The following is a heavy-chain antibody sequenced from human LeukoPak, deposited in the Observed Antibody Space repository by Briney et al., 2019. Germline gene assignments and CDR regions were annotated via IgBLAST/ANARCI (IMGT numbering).Heavy chain of an antibody. V-gene: IGHV1-46*01. J-gene: IGHJ3*02. CDR3: ARDISTDAFDI. CDR2: VNPSAGSA. CDR1: GYTFTSYY. D-gene: IGHD1-14*01. Sequence: ASVKASCKASGYTFTSYYIHWVRQAPGQGLEWMGIVNPSAGSATYAQKFQGRVTMTRDTSTTTVYMELSSLRSEDTAVYYCARDISTDAFDIWGQGTMVTVSS.